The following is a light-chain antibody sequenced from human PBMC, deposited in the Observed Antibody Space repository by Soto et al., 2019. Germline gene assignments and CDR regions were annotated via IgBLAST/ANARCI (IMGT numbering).Light chain of an antibody. CDR1: SGHSSYA. CDR3: HTWGTGIQG. J-gene: IGLJ2*01. V-gene: IGLV4-69*01. CDR2: LNSDGSH. Sequence: QSVLTQSPSASASLGASVKLTCTLSSGHSSYAIAWHQQQPEKGPRYLMKLNSDGSHSKGDGIPARFSGSSSGAERYLTISSLQSEEETDYSCHTWGTGIQGFGGVPTLTVL.